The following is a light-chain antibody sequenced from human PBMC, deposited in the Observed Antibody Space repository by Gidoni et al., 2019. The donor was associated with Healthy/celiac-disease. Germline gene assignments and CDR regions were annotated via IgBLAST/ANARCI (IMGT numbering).Light chain of an antibody. Sequence: IVLTTSPATLSLSPGESATLTCRASQSVSSSYLAWYQQKPGQAPRLLIYGASSRATGIPDRFSGSGSGTDFTLTISRLEPEDFAVYYCQQYGSSPPYTFGQGTKLEIK. CDR2: GAS. CDR3: QQYGSSPPYT. V-gene: IGKV3-20*01. J-gene: IGKJ2*01. CDR1: QSVSSSY.